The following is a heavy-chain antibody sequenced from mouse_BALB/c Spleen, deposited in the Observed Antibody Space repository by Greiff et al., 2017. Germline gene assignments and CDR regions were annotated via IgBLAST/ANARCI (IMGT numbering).Heavy chain of an antibody. Sequence: VQLQQSGAELARPGASVKLSCKASGYTFTSYWMQWVKQRPGQGLEWIGAIYPGDGDTRYTQKFKGKATLTEDKSSSTAYMQLSRLTSEDSAVYFCARSGDYRYFDVWGAGTTVTVSS. CDR2: IYPGDGDT. CDR3: ARSGDYRYFDV. CDR1: GYTFTSYW. J-gene: IGHJ1*01. D-gene: IGHD3-1*01. V-gene: IGHV1-87*01.